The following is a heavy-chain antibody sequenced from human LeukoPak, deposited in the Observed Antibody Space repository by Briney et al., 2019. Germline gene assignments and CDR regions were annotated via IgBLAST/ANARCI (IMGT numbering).Heavy chain of an antibody. Sequence: SQTLSLTCTVSGGSISSSSYYWGWIRQPPGKGLEWIGSIYYSGSTYYNPSLKSRVTISVDTSKNQFSLKLSSVTAADTAVYYCARHAGIRYFDWFFDYWGQGTLVTVSS. J-gene: IGHJ4*02. CDR3: ARHAGIRYFDWFFDY. D-gene: IGHD3-9*01. V-gene: IGHV4-39*01. CDR2: IYYSGST. CDR1: GGSISSSSYY.